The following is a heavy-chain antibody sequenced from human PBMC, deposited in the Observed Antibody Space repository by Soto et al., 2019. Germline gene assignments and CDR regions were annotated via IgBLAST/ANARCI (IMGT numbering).Heavy chain of an antibody. CDR1: GYTLTELS. D-gene: IGHD3-9*01. Sequence: GASVKVSCKVSGYTLTELSMHWVRQAPGKGLEWMGGFDPEDGETIYAQKFQGRVTMTEDTSTDTAYMELSSLRSEDTAVYYCATPVLRYFDWSTYGMDVWGQGTTVTVSS. CDR3: ATPVLRYFDWSTYGMDV. CDR2: FDPEDGET. J-gene: IGHJ6*02. V-gene: IGHV1-24*01.